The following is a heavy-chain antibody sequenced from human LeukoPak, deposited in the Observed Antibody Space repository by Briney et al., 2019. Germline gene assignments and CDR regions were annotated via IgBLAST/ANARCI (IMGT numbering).Heavy chain of an antibody. V-gene: IGHV1-69*13. Sequence: SVKVSCKASGGTFSSYAISWVRQAPGQGLEWMGGIIPIFGTANYAQKFQGRVTITADESTSTAYMELSSLRSEDTAVYYCARTGYCGGDCYSGNKYYFDYWGRGTLVTVSS. D-gene: IGHD2-21*02. J-gene: IGHJ4*02. CDR2: IIPIFGTA. CDR1: GGTFSSYA. CDR3: ARTGYCGGDCYSGNKYYFDY.